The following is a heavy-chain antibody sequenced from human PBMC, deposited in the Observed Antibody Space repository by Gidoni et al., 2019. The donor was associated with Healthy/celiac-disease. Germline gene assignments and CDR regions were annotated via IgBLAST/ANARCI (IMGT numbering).Heavy chain of an antibody. Sequence: QVQLQQWGAGLLKPSETLSLTCAVYGGSFSGYYWSWIRQPPGKGLEWIGEINHSGSTNYNPSLKSRVTISVDTSKNQFSLKLSSVTAADTAVYYCARVKRYYGSGSYDPWGQGTLVTVSS. D-gene: IGHD3-10*01. CDR2: INHSGST. CDR3: ARVKRYYGSGSYDP. V-gene: IGHV4-34*01. J-gene: IGHJ5*02. CDR1: GGSFSGYY.